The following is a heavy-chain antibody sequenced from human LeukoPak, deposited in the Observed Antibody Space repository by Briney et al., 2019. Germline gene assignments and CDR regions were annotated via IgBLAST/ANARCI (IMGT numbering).Heavy chain of an antibody. CDR1: GFTVSSNY. D-gene: IGHD3-16*02. CDR3: AKDYRFLSGYLDY. CDR2: INSDGSST. J-gene: IGHJ4*02. V-gene: IGHV3-74*01. Sequence: PGGSLRLSCAASGFTVSSNYMSWVRQAPGKGLVWVSRINSDGSSTSYADSVKGRFTISRDNAKNTLFLQMKSLRAEDTAVYYCAKDYRFLSGYLDYWGQGTLVTVSS.